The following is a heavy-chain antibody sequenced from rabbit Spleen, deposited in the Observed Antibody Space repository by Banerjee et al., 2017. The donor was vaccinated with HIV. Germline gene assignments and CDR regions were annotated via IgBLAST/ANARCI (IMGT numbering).Heavy chain of an antibody. Sequence: QLVESGGGLVQPEGSLKLSCKASGFTLSSYYMNWVRQAPGKGLEWIGYIDPVFGITYYANWVNGRFSISRENAQNTVFLQMTSLTAADTATYFCARDTGSSFSSYGMDLWGQGTLVTVS. J-gene: IGHJ6*01. CDR2: IDPVFGIT. D-gene: IGHD8-1*01. CDR3: ARDTGSSFSSYGMDL. CDR1: GFTLSSYY. V-gene: IGHV1S7*01.